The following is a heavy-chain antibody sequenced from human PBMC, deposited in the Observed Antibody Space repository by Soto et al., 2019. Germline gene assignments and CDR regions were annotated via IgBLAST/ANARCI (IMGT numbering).Heavy chain of an antibody. V-gene: IGHV4-59*02. D-gene: IGHD6-19*01. J-gene: IGHJ6*02. CDR3: ARVHSGWSSGHGLDV. Sequence: SETLSLTCTVSGASVSSYFWSWVRQPPGKGLEWIGYIYNSGRTNYNPSLKGRVTISLDTSDNDFSLRLTSLTAADTAVYYCARVHSGWSSGHGLDVWGQGTTVTVSS. CDR2: IYNSGRT. CDR1: GASVSSYF.